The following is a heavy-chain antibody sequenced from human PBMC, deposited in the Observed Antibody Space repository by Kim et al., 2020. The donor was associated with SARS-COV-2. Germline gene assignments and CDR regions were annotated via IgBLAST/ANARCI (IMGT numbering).Heavy chain of an antibody. J-gene: IGHJ5*02. CDR1: GYTFTSYA. CDR2: INXGNGNT. D-gene: IGHD1-1*01. Sequence: ASVKVSCKASGYTFTSYAMHWVRQAPGQRLEWMGWINXGNGNTKYSQKFQGRVTXXRDTXASTAXXELXXXRSXXTAVXXCAXXXSXXXYNXXXPW. V-gene: IGHV1-3*01. CDR3: AXXXSXXXYNXXXP.